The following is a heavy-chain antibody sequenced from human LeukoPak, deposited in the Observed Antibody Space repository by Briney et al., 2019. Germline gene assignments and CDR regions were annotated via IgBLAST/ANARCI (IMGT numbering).Heavy chain of an antibody. CDR3: ARAYNDYGDYVSYYYYMDV. CDR2: IYYSGST. CDR1: GYSISSSSYY. V-gene: IGHV4-39*07. J-gene: IGHJ6*03. Sequence: SETLSLTCTVSGYSISSSSYYWGWIRQPPGKGLEWIGGIYYSGSTYYNPSLKSRVTISVDTSKNQFSLKLSSVTAADTAVYYCARAYNDYGDYVSYYYYMDVWGKGTTVTVSS. D-gene: IGHD4-17*01.